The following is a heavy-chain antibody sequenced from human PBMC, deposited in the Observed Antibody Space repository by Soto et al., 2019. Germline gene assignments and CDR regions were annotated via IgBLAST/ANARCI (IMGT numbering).Heavy chain of an antibody. D-gene: IGHD3-22*01. J-gene: IGHJ3*02. CDR1: RFTFSTYA. Sequence: PGGSLRLSCLASRFTFSTYAIHWVRQAPGKGLEYVSTISSNGGSTYYADSVKGRFTISRDNSKNTLYLQMSSLRAEDTAVYYCVKYYFDSSGYYGLNAFDIWGQGTMVTVSS. CDR2: ISSNGGST. CDR3: VKYYFDSSGYYGLNAFDI. V-gene: IGHV3-64D*06.